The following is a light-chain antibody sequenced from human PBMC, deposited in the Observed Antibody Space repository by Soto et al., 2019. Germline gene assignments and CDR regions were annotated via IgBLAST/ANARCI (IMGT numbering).Light chain of an antibody. J-gene: IGKJ1*01. CDR2: AAS. CDR1: ESIRNK. CDR3: QQTYSTPRGA. V-gene: IGKV1-39*01. Sequence: DLQMTQSPSSLSASVGDRVTITCRASESIRNKLDWYQQKPGKAPKLLIYAASTLQSGVPPRFNGGGLGTEFTLPIGSLQHEDFTTYYCQQTYSTPRGAFGQGTKVEFK.